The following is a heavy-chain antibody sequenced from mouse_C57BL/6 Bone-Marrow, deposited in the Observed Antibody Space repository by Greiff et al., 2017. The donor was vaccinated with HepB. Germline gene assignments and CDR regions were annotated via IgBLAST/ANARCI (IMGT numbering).Heavy chain of an antibody. CDR2: ISDGGSYT. V-gene: IGHV5-4*01. Sequence: EVQLVESGGGLVKPGGSLKLSCAASGFTFSSYAMSWVRQTPEKRLEWVATISDGGSYTYYPDNVKGRFTISRDNAKNNLYLQMSHLKSEDTAMYYCARDRPHPSYWGQGTTLTVSA. J-gene: IGHJ2*01. CDR3: ARDRPHPSY. CDR1: GFTFSSYA.